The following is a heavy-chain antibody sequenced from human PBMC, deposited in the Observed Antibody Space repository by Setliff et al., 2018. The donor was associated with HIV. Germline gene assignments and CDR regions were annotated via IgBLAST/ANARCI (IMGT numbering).Heavy chain of an antibody. CDR2: INSDGTST. CDR3: ARAVGPGAIHF. J-gene: IGHJ4*02. CDR1: GFTFSPYW. Sequence: GGSLRLSCAASGFTFSPYWMHWVRQAPGKGLVWVSRINSDGTSTTYADSVKGRFTVSSDNAKNTLYLQMNSLRAEDTAVYYCARAVGPGAIHFWGQGTLVTVSS. D-gene: IGHD3-10*01. V-gene: IGHV3-74*03.